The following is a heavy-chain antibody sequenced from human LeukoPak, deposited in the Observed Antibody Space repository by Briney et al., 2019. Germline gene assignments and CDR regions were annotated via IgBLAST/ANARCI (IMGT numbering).Heavy chain of an antibody. D-gene: IGHD6-13*01. CDR1: GFTFSSYC. CDR2: IQSDGSST. V-gene: IGHV3-74*01. J-gene: IGHJ6*04. Sequence: GGSLRLSCAASGFTFSSYCMHWVRQAPGKGLVWVSRIQSDGSSTFYADSVKGRFTISRDNAKNTLYLQMNSLRGEDTAVYYCTRSSVTAGMRGVMDVWGKGTTVTVSS. CDR3: TRSSVTAGMRGVMDV.